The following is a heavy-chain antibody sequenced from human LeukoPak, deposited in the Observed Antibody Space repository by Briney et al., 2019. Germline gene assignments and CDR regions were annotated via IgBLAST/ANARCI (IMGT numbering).Heavy chain of an antibody. CDR3: ARDDYDYVWGRYGMDV. V-gene: IGHV1-2*02. CDR2: INPNSGGT. CDR1: VYTFTVYY. Sequence: ASVTVSFTSSVYTFTVYYMHWVRQAPGQGLEWMGWINPNSGGTNYAQKFQGRVTMTRDTSISTAYMELSRLRSDDTAVYYCARDDYDYVWGRYGMDVWGQGTTVTVSS. D-gene: IGHD3-16*01. J-gene: IGHJ6*02.